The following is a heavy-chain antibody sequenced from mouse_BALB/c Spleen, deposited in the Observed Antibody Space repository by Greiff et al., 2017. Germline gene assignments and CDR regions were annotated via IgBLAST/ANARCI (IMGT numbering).Heavy chain of an antibody. Sequence: VQLQQSGAELARPGASVKMSCKASGYTFTSYTMHWVKQRPGQGLEWIGYINPSSGYTNYNQKFKDKATLTADKSSSTAYMQLSSLTSEDSAVYYCARWWGNSLPYYYAMDYWGQGTSVTVSS. J-gene: IGHJ4*01. CDR2: INPSSGYT. CDR1: GYTFTSYT. D-gene: IGHD2-1*01. V-gene: IGHV1-4*01. CDR3: ARWWGNSLPYYYAMDY.